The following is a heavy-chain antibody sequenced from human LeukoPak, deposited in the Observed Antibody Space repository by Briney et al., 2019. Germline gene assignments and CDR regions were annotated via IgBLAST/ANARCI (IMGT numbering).Heavy chain of an antibody. Sequence: GASVKVTCKASGYTFTSYGISWVRQAPGQGLEWMGWISAYNGNTDYAQKLQGRVTMTTDTSTSTAYMELRSLRSDDTAVYYCARGQDYGDYDNAFDIWGQGKMVTVSS. D-gene: IGHD4-17*01. CDR1: GYTFTSYG. V-gene: IGHV1-18*04. CDR3: ARGQDYGDYDNAFDI. CDR2: ISAYNGNT. J-gene: IGHJ3*02.